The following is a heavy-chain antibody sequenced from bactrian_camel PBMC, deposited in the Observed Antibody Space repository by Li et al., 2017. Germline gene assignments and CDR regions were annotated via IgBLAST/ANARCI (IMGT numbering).Heavy chain of an antibody. V-gene: IGHV3S40*01. CDR3: AARTATALLQCRLSLAGLYTS. Sequence: DVQLVESGGGLVQPGGSLRLSCAASGFTFSNDAMAWVRQAPGKGLEWVSTIARGGTTYYSDSVKGRFTVSEDYAKNTVYLQMNDLRPEDTAMYYCAARTATALLQCRLSLAGLYTSWGQGTQVTVS. D-gene: IGHD6*01. J-gene: IGHJ4*01. CDR1: GFTFSNDA. CDR2: IARGGTT.